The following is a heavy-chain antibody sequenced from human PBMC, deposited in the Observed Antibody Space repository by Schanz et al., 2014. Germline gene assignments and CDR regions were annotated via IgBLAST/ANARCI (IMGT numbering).Heavy chain of an antibody. CDR2: IIPILGIT. D-gene: IGHD6-19*01. V-gene: IGHV1-69*04. Sequence: QVQLVQSGGEVKKPGASATVSCKASGGTFSSYTINWVRQAPGQGLEWMGRIIPILGITNVAQTFQDRVTITADKSTSTAYMELSSLRSEDTAVYYCARGLGDERWLDLNEAFDIWGQGTIVTVSA. J-gene: IGHJ3*02. CDR1: GGTFSSYT. CDR3: ARGLGDERWLDLNEAFDI.